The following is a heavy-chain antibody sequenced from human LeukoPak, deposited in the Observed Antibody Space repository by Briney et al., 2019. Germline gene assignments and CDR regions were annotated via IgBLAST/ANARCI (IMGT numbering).Heavy chain of an antibody. J-gene: IGHJ4*02. Sequence: GASVKVSCKASGYTFSDYYTHWVRQAPGQGLEWMGWINPNSGGTRYAQQFQGRVTMTRDTSIGTVYMELSTLRSDDTAVYYCARDLSTSSNWGLDYWGQGTLVTVSS. CDR2: INPNSGGT. V-gene: IGHV1-2*02. D-gene: IGHD7-27*01. CDR1: GYTFSDYY. CDR3: ARDLSTSSNWGLDY.